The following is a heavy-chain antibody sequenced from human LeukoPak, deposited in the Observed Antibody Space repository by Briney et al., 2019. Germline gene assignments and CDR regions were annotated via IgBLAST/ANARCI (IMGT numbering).Heavy chain of an antibody. V-gene: IGHV3-30*03. CDR2: ISYDGSNK. CDR3: ARDQVAEKVRGPFDY. CDR1: GFTFSNYG. Sequence: GESLRLSCAASGFTFSNYGMNWVRQAPGKGLEWVAVISYDGSNKYYVDSVKGRFTISRDNSKNTLYLQMNSLRAEDTAVYYCARDQVAEKVRGPFDYWGQGTLVTVSS. J-gene: IGHJ4*02. D-gene: IGHD3-10*01.